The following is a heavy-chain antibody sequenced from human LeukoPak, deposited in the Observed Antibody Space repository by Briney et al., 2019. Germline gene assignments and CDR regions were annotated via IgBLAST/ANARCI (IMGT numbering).Heavy chain of an antibody. CDR2: INTDNGNT. CDR3: AREALWFGHAFDI. J-gene: IGHJ3*02. D-gene: IGHD3-10*01. CDR1: GYTFTTYA. V-gene: IGHV1-3*04. Sequence: GASVKVSCKASGYTFTTYAMHWVRQAHGQRLEWMGWINTDNGNTKYSQKFQGRVTITRDTSASTAYMELSSLRSEDTAVYYCAREALWFGHAFDIWGQGTMVTVSS.